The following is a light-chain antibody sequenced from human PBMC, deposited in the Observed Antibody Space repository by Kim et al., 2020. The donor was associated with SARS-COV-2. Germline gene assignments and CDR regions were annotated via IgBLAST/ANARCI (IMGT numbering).Light chain of an antibody. CDR2: LEGSGSY. CDR3: ETWDSNTRV. Sequence: SSAKLTCTLSSGHSSYIIAWHQQQPGKAPRYLMKLEGSGSYNKGSGVPDRFSGSSSGADRYLTISNLQSEDEADYYCETWDSNTRVFGGGTQLTVL. J-gene: IGLJ3*02. V-gene: IGLV4-60*03. CDR1: SGHSSYI.